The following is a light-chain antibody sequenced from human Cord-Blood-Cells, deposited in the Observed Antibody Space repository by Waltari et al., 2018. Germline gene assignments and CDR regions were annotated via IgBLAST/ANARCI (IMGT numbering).Light chain of an antibody. J-gene: IGLJ3*02. CDR1: SSVVGGYNY. Sequence: QSALTQPRSVSGSPGQSVTISCTGTSSVVGGYNYVSWYQQDPRKAPTPMIYDVSKRPSGVPHRFSVSKAGNTASLPISGRQAEDEADYYCCSYAGSYTWVFGGGTKLTVL. CDR3: CSYAGSYTWV. V-gene: IGLV2-11*01. CDR2: DVS.